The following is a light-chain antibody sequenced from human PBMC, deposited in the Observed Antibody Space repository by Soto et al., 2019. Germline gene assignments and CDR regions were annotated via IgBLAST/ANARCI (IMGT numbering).Light chain of an antibody. CDR1: QSVSSN. V-gene: IGKV3-15*01. J-gene: IGKJ1*01. CDR3: QQYNNWPPWT. CDR2: GAS. Sequence: EIVMTQSPATLXVSPGXXATXSXRXSQSVSSNLAWYQQKPGQAPRLLIYGASTRATGIPARFSGSGSGTEFTLTISSLQSEDFAVYYCQQYNNWPPWTFGQGTKVEIK.